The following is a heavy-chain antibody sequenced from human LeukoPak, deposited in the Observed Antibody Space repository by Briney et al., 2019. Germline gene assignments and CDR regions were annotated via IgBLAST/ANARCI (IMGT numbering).Heavy chain of an antibody. J-gene: IGHJ4*02. CDR1: GGTFSSYA. D-gene: IGHD3-22*01. Sequence: SVKVSCKASGGTFSSYAISWVRQAPGQGLEWMGGIIPIFGTANYAQKFQGRVTITADESTSTAYMELSSRRSEDTAVYYCARAATYNYNSSVYYYVYWGQETLVTVS. CDR2: IIPIFGTA. V-gene: IGHV1-69*13. CDR3: ARAATYNYNSSVYYYVY.